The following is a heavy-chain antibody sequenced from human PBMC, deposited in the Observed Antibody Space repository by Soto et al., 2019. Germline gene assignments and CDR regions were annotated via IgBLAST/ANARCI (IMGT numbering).Heavy chain of an antibody. CDR2: IYYSGST. CDR3: ARVRGVYSSSSGYYYYGMDV. J-gene: IGHJ6*02. V-gene: IGHV4-61*01. Sequence: QVQLQESGPGLVKPSETLSLTCTVSGGSVSSGSYYWSWIRQPPGKGLEWIGYIYYSGSTNYNPSLKSRVTISVDTSKNQFSLKLSSVTAADTAVYYCARVRGVYSSSSGYYYYGMDVWGQGTTVTVSS. D-gene: IGHD6-6*01. CDR1: GGSVSSGSYY.